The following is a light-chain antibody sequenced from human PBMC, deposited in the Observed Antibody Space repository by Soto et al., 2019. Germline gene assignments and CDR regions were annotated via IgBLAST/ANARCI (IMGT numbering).Light chain of an antibody. Sequence: QSALTQPASVSGSPGQSITISCTGTSSDVGGYNFVSWYQQHPGKAPKLLIYDFNDRPSGVSNRFSGSKSGNTASLITSGLQAEDDADYYCSSYTSSSTVVFGGGTKLTVL. J-gene: IGLJ2*01. V-gene: IGLV2-14*01. CDR3: SSYTSSSTVV. CDR2: DFN. CDR1: SSDVGGYNF.